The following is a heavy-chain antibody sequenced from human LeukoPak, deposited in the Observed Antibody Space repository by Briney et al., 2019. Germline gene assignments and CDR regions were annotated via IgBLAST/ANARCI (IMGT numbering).Heavy chain of an antibody. Sequence: SVKVSCKASGGTFSSYTISWVRQAPGQGLEWMGRIIPILGIANYAQKFQGRDTITADKSTSTAYMEMSRLRSEDTAVYYCASPGENPGTAMARYYFDYWGQGTLVTVSS. CDR1: GGTFSSYT. J-gene: IGHJ4*02. CDR2: IIPILGIA. CDR3: ASPGENPGTAMARYYFDY. D-gene: IGHD5-18*01. V-gene: IGHV1-69*02.